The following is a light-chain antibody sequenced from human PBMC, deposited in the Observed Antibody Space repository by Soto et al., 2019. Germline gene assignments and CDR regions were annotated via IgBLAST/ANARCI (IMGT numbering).Light chain of an antibody. CDR3: QHYSGYST. J-gene: IGKJ2*01. V-gene: IGKV1-5*03. Sequence: DIQMTQSPSTLSASVGDTVTNTCRASQSLSSWLAWYQHKPGKAPKLLISKASSLESGVPSRFSGSGSGTEFTLTISSLQPDDFATYHCQHYSGYSTFGQGTKLEIK. CDR1: QSLSSW. CDR2: KAS.